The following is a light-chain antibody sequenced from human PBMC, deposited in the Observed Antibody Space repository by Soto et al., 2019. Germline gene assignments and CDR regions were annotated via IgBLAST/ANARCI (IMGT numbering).Light chain of an antibody. CDR2: GAS. Sequence: DIQMTQSPSTLSASVGDRVTITCRASQSISTWLAWYQQKPGKAPKLLIYGASTLESGVPSRFSGSGSGTEFTLTISSLQSEDFAEYHCQQYNNWPQTFGQGTKVDIK. CDR1: QSISTW. J-gene: IGKJ1*01. V-gene: IGKV1-5*01. CDR3: QQYNNWPQT.